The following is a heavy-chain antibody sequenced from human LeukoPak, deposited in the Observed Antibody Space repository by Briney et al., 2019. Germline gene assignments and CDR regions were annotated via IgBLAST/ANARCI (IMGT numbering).Heavy chain of an antibody. D-gene: IGHD6-19*01. CDR1: GYSFTTYW. J-gene: IGHJ4*02. CDR2: IYPGDSDT. CDR3: ARASPYSSGWFFDY. Sequence: GESLKISCQGSGYSFTTYWIGWVRQLPEKGLEWMGSIYPGDSDTRYSRPYQGQVTISLDKSSSTAYLQWSSLRASDTAMYYCARASPYSSGWFFDYWGQGTLVTVSS. V-gene: IGHV5-51*01.